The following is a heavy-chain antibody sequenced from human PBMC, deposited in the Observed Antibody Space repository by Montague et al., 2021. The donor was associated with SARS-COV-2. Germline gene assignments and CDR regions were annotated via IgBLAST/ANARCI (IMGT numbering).Heavy chain of an antibody. Sequence: PALVKPTQTLTLTCTFSGFSLSTSGICVSWIRQPPGKALEWLALXDWDDDKYYSTSPKTRLTISKDTSKNQVVLTMTNMDPVDTATYYCARMRYYYYMDVWGKGTTVTVSS. J-gene: IGHJ6*03. CDR1: GFSLSTSGIC. CDR3: ARMRYYYYMDV. V-gene: IGHV2-70*01. CDR2: XDWDDDK.